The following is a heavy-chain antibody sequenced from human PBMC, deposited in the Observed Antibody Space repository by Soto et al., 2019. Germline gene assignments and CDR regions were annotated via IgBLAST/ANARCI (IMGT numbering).Heavy chain of an antibody. CDR2: ISGTGSRT. J-gene: IGHJ4*02. CDR1: GFPFINFA. CDR3: AKFGPSGSYSQFDY. V-gene: IGHV3-23*01. D-gene: IGHD3-10*01. Sequence: PGGSLRLSCAASGFPFINFAMSWVRQSPGKGLEWVSAISGTGSRTWYADSVRGRFTVSRDNSKNTLYLQMNSLRDGDTAVYYCAKFGPSGSYSQFDYWGPGTLVTVSS.